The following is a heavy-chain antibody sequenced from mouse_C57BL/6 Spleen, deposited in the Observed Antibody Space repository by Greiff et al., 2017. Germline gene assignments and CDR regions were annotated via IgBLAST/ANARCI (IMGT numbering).Heavy chain of an antibody. CDR3: TGGWEYDDGFAY. J-gene: IGHJ3*01. Sequence: EVKLMESGGGLVQPGGSMKLSCVASGFTFSNYWMNWVRQSPEKGLEWVAQIRLKSDNYATHYAESVKGRFTISRDDSKSSVYLQMNNLRAEDTGIYYCTGGWEYDDGFAYWGQGTLVTVSA. CDR1: GFTFSNYW. CDR2: IRLKSDNYAT. D-gene: IGHD2-14*01. V-gene: IGHV6-3*01.